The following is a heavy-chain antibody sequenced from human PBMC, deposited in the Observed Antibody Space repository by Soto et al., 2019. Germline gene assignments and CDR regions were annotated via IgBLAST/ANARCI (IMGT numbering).Heavy chain of an antibody. V-gene: IGHV4-59*08. CDR3: ARPYGDAESPYYYYYYMDV. CDR1: GGSISSYY. CDR2: IYYSGST. D-gene: IGHD4-17*01. J-gene: IGHJ6*03. Sequence: SETLSLTCTVSGGSISSYYWSWIRQPPGKGLEWIGYIYYSGSTNYNPSLKSRVTISVDTSKNQFSLKLSSVTAADTAVYYCARPYGDAESPYYYYYYMDVWGKGTTVTVSS.